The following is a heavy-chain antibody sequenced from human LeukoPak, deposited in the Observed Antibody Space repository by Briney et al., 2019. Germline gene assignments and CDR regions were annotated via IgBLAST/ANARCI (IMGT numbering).Heavy chain of an antibody. Sequence: GGPLRLSCAASGFTFSSYAMSWVRQAPGKGLEWVSAISGSGGSTYYADSVKGRFTISRDNSKNTLYLQMNSLRAEDTAVYYCAKDQVYYGSGSCFGYWGQGTLVTVSS. CDR3: AKDQVYYGSGSCFGY. CDR2: ISGSGGST. J-gene: IGHJ4*02. CDR1: GFTFSSYA. D-gene: IGHD3-10*01. V-gene: IGHV3-23*01.